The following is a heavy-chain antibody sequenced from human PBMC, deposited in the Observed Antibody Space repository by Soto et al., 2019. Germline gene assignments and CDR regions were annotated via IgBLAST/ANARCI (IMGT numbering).Heavy chain of an antibody. D-gene: IGHD4-17*01. CDR2: LCYIGNT. CDR1: GGSSSSSSSY. CDR3: GAQDYVAKGYHFET. J-gene: IGHJ4*02. Sequence: SLTPSVTCSVAGGSSSSSSSYWRWIPQPPGKGLEWIGSLCYIGNTYYNPPRKGRGAISMDSATTRFSLNLDALTTADTGVYYCGAQDYVAKGYHFETWGQGTIVTVSS. V-gene: IGHV4-39*02.